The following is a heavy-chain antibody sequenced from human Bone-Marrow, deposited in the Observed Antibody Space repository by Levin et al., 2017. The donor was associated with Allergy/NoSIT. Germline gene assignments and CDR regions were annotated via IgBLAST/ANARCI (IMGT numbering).Heavy chain of an antibody. CDR2: ISGSGGST. CDR3: AKDIGSCGNCGNASETY. CDR1: GFTFSSYA. J-gene: IGHJ4*02. Sequence: LSLTCAASGFTFSSYAMSWVRQAPGKGLEWVSAISGSGGSTYYADSVKGRFTISRDNSKNTLYLQMNSLRAEDTAVYYCAKDIGSCGNCGNASETYWGQGTLVTVSS. D-gene: IGHD1-26*01. V-gene: IGHV3-23*01.